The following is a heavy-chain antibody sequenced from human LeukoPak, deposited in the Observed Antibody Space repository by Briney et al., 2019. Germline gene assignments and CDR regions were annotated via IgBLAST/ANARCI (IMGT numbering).Heavy chain of an antibody. D-gene: IGHD4-17*01. J-gene: IGHJ4*02. CDR1: GFSLTHDA. V-gene: IGHV3-30*03. Sequence: PGTSLRLSCAASGFSLTHDAIHWVRQAPGKGLEWVAVVSKDTVTKFYRDSVKGRFTVSTDSSKNTVYLQMTGLRSEDTAVYYCAREVPSYGDYEDTFDYWGQGTLVTVSS. CDR3: AREVPSYGDYEDTFDY. CDR2: VSKDTVTK.